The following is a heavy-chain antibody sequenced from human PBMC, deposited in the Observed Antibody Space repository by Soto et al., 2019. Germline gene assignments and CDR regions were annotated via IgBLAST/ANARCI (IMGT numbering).Heavy chain of an antibody. J-gene: IGHJ6*02. D-gene: IGHD6-13*01. V-gene: IGHV5-10-1*01. CDR2: IAPSDSYT. CDR1: GYSFTSYW. Sequence: PGASLKISCKGSGYSFTSYWISWVRQLPGKSLERMGRIAPSDSYTNYSPSFQGHVTIPADKSISTAHMQWSSRRASVTAMYYCARRDSCSCYQYYYFGMDVWGQGPTVTV. CDR3: ARRDSCSCYQYYYFGMDV.